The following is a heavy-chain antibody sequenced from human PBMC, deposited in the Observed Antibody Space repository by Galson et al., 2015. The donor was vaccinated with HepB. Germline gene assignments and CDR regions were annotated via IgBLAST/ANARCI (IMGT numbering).Heavy chain of an antibody. J-gene: IGHJ4*02. V-gene: IGHV3-53*01. D-gene: IGHD4-17*01. Sequence: SLRLSCAASGFTVSSNYMSWVRQAPGKGLEWVSVIYSGGSTYYADSVKGRFTISRDNSKNTLYLQMNSLRAEDTAVYYCARDFNGDYYFDYWGQGTLVTVSS. CDR3: ARDFNGDYYFDY. CDR1: GFTVSSNY. CDR2: IYSGGST.